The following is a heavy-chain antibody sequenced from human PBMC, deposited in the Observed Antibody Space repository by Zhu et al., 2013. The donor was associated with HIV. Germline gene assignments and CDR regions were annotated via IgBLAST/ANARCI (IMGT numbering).Heavy chain of an antibody. CDR1: GGTLNKYA. J-gene: IGHJ5*02. CDR2: IIPMFGTA. Sequence: QVQLVQSGAEMKKPGSSVKVSCKASGGTLNKYAIIWVRQAPGQGLEWMGGIIPMFGTADYAQKFQGRVTITADKSTSTAYMELSRLRSEDTAVYYXATSGEXMTAIGDGWFDPGAREPWVHRLL. CDR3: ATSGEXMTAIGDGWFDP. V-gene: IGHV1-69*06. D-gene: IGHD2-21*02.